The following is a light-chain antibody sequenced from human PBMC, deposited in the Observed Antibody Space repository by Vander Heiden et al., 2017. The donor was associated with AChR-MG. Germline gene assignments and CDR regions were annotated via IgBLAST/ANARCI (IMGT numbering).Light chain of an antibody. CDR1: QSLLHKNGYNY. Sequence: VMTQSPLSLPVTPGEPASISGRSSQSLLHKNGYNYLDWFLQKPGQSPQLLIYLGSNRASGVPERFSGSGSGTNFTLKISRVEAEDFGVYYCMQALEGLTFGPGTKVDVK. CDR2: LGS. V-gene: IGKV2-28*01. J-gene: IGKJ3*01. CDR3: MQALEGLT.